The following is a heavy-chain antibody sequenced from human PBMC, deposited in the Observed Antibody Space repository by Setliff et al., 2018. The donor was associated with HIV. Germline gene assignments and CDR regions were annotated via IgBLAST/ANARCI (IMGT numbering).Heavy chain of an antibody. Sequence: GGSLRLSCAASGFTFSNYWMTWVRQAPGKGLQWVANIKEDGSEEYYVDSVKGRFTISRDDSKSLAYLQMNSLKTEDTAVYYCTAMGVEVVSYYYGMDVWGQGTTVTVSS. CDR1: GFTFSNYW. V-gene: IGHV3-7*03. CDR2: IKEDGSEE. D-gene: IGHD2-2*01. J-gene: IGHJ6*02. CDR3: TAMGVEVVSYYYGMDV.